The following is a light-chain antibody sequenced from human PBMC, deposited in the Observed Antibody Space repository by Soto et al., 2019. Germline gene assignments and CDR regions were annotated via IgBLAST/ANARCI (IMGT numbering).Light chain of an antibody. CDR2: AAS. J-gene: IGKJ1*01. CDR1: PSISNY. Sequence: DIQMTQSPSSLSASVGDRVTITCRASPSISNYLNWFQQKPGNPPKLLIYAASILQSGVTSRFGGRGSGTDFTLTISSLQPEYFATYYCEQTYSSPETFGQGTKVEI. V-gene: IGKV1-39*01. CDR3: EQTYSSPET.